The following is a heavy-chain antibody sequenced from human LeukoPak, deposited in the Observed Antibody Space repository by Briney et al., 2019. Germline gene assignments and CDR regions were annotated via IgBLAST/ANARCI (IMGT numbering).Heavy chain of an antibody. CDR3: ARDGKSKQGFDY. D-gene: IGHD4-23*01. J-gene: IGHJ4*02. CDR2: IKQDGSDK. CDR1: GLTFSTNW. V-gene: IGHV3-7*01. Sequence: PGVSLRLSCAASGLTFSTNWMSWVRQAPGKGLEWVANIKQDGSDKNYVDSVKGRFTISRDNAKNSLYLQMNSLRVEDTAVYYCARDGKSKQGFDYWGQGTLVTVSS.